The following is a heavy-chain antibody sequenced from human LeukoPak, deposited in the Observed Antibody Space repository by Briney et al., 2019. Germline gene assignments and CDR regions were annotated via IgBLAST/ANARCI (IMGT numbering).Heavy chain of an antibody. V-gene: IGHV4-59*08. J-gene: IGHJ4*02. D-gene: IGHD6-13*01. CDR2: IYYSGST. CDR1: GGSISSYY. CDR3: ARQEIAAAGSYFDY. Sequence: KPSETLSLTCTVSGGSISSYYWSWIRQPPGKGLEWIGYIYYSGSTNYNPSLKSRVTISVDTSKNQFSLKLSSVTAADTAVYYCARQEIAAAGSYFDYWGQGTLVTVSS.